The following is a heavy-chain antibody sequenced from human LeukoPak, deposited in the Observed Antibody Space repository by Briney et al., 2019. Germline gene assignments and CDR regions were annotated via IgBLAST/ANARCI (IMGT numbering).Heavy chain of an antibody. CDR2: FYTSENT. Sequence: SETLSLTCTVSGGSISSGSYYWNWIRQPAGKGLEWIGRFYTSENTNYNPSLKSRVTISIDTSKNQFSLKLNSVTAADTAVYYCAREVGYDFWSGMGYYYYYYMDVWGKGTTVTVSS. CDR3: AREVGYDFWSGMGYYYYYYMDV. CDR1: GGSISSGSYY. V-gene: IGHV4-61*02. D-gene: IGHD3-3*01. J-gene: IGHJ6*03.